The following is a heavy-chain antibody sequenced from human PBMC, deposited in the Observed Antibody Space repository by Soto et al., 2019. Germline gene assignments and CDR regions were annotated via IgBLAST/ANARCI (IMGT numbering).Heavy chain of an antibody. Sequence: EVQLVESGGGLVQPGGSLRLSCAASGFTFSSYWMSWVRQAPGKGLEWVANIKQDGSEKYYVDSVKGRFTISRDNAKNSMYLKMDGTSAEDTAVYYCARRLVLRFLEGGAFDPWGQGTLVTVSS. V-gene: IGHV3-7*01. CDR1: GFTFSSYW. CDR2: IKQDGSEK. CDR3: ARRLVLRFLEGGAFDP. D-gene: IGHD3-3*01. J-gene: IGHJ5*02.